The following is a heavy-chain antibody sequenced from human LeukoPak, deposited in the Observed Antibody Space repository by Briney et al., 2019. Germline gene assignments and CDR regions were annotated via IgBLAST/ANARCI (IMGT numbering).Heavy chain of an antibody. CDR1: GGSFSGYY. J-gene: IGHJ3*02. V-gene: IGHV4-34*01. Sequence: SETLSLTCAVYGGSFSGYYWSWLRQPPGKGLEWIGEINHSGSTNYNPSLKSRVTISVDTSKNQFSLKLSSVTAADTAVYYCARSYGGNSYDAFDIWGQGTMVTVSS. CDR3: ARSYGGNSYDAFDI. D-gene: IGHD4-23*01. CDR2: INHSGST.